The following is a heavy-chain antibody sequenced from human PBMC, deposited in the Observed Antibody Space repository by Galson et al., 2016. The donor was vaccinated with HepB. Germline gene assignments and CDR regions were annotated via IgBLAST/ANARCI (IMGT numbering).Heavy chain of an antibody. J-gene: IGHJ5*02. V-gene: IGHV3-23*01. Sequence: SLRLSCAASGFTFSDHYMTWIRQAPGKGLEWVSAISGSGGSTYYADSVKGRFTISRDNSKNTLYLQMNSLRAEDTAVYYCAKGIVVVVAAASNWFDPWGQGTPVTVSS. CDR2: ISGSGGST. CDR3: AKGIVVVVAAASNWFDP. D-gene: IGHD2-15*01. CDR1: GFTFSDHY.